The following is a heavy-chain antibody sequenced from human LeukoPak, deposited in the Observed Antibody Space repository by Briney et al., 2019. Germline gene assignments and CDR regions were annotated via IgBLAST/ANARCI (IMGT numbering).Heavy chain of an antibody. Sequence: GGSLRLSCAASGFTISNYNMNWVRQAPGKGLEWVSYISSSITSTIYYADSVKGRFTISRDNAKNSLYLQMNSLRVEDTAIHYCARVSTIEVRHWGQGTLVTVSS. CDR2: ISSSITSTI. D-gene: IGHD6-19*01. CDR3: ARVSTIEVRH. J-gene: IGHJ4*02. V-gene: IGHV3-48*01. CDR1: GFTISNYN.